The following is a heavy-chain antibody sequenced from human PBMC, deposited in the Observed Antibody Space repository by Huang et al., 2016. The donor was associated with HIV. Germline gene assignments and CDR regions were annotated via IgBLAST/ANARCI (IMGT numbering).Heavy chain of an antibody. CDR2: ISYDGSNK. J-gene: IGHJ4*02. CDR1: GFSFSTYG. Sequence: VQLVESGGGVVQPGRSLRLACAASGFSFSTYGLHWGRQGPGKGVEWVAVISYDGSNKYYAHSVKGRFTISRDTSENKVYLQMNSLRHEDTAVYYCAKDGADEEWDIDYWGQGTLVTVSS. CDR3: AKDGADEEWDIDY. V-gene: IGHV3-30*18. D-gene: IGHD1-26*01.